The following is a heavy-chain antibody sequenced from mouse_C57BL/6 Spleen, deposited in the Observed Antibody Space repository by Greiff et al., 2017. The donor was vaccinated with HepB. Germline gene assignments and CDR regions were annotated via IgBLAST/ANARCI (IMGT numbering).Heavy chain of an antibody. CDR2: INPGSGGT. D-gene: IGHD4-1*02. Sequence: QVQLKESGAELVRPGTSVKVSCKASGYAFTNYLIEWVKQRPGQGLEWIGVINPGSGGTNYNEKFKGKATLTADKSSSTAYMQLSSLTSEDSAVYFCARSATGTIPYFDYWGQGTTLTVSS. CDR3: ARSATGTIPYFDY. J-gene: IGHJ2*01. CDR1: GYAFTNYL. V-gene: IGHV1-54*01.